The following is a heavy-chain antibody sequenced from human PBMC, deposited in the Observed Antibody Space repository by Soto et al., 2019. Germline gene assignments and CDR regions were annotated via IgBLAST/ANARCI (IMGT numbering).Heavy chain of an antibody. Sequence: SETLSLTCAVSGGSISSGGYSWIWIRQPPGKGLEWIGYIYHSGSTYYNPSLKSRVTMSVDRSKNQFSLKLSSVTAADTAVYYCARGLPYGDYPFDYWGQGTLVTVSS. CDR3: ARGLPYGDYPFDY. CDR2: IYHSGST. V-gene: IGHV4-30-2*01. CDR1: GGSISSGGYS. D-gene: IGHD4-17*01. J-gene: IGHJ4*02.